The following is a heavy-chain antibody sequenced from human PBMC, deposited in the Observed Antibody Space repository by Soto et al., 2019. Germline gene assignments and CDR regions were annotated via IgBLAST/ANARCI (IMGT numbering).Heavy chain of an antibody. J-gene: IGHJ4*02. D-gene: IGHD3-3*01. V-gene: IGHV3-7*01. CDR1: GFTFSSFW. CDR3: ARDFGVQELDY. Sequence: PGGSLRLSCAASGFTFSSFWMTWVRQAPGKGLEWVANINQDGSEKHYVDSVKGRFTLSRDNAENSVYLQMNSLRADDTAVYYCARDFGVQELDYWGQGTLVTVSS. CDR2: INQDGSEK.